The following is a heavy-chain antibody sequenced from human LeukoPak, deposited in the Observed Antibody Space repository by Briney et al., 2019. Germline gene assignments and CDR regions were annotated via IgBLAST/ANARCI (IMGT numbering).Heavy chain of an antibody. D-gene: IGHD1-26*01. CDR3: ARYIVGAMAFDY. CDR2: IYYSGST. CDR1: GGSISSSSYY. V-gene: IGHV4-39*01. J-gene: IGHJ4*02. Sequence: SETLSLTCTVSGGSISSSSYYWGWIRQPPGKGLEWIGSIYYSGSTYYNPSLKSRVTISVDTSKNQFSLKLSSVTAADTAVYCCARYIVGAMAFDYWGQGTLVTVSS.